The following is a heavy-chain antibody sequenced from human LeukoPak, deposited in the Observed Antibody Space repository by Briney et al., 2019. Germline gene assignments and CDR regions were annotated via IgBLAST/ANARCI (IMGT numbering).Heavy chain of an antibody. CDR1: GGSISSGGYY. V-gene: IGHV4-31*03. J-gene: IGHJ4*02. D-gene: IGHD3-22*01. Sequence: SETLSLTCTVSGGSISSGGYYWSWIRQHPGKGLEWIGYIYYSGSTYYNPSLESRVTISVDTSKNQFSLKLSSVTAADTAVYYCARSPTYYDSSGYYFDYWGQGTLVTVSS. CDR2: IYYSGST. CDR3: ARSPTYYDSSGYYFDY.